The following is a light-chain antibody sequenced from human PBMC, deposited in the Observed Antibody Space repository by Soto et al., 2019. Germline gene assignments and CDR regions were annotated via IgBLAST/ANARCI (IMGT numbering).Light chain of an antibody. J-gene: IGKJ2*01. CDR2: WAS. Sequence: DIVMTQSPDSLAVSLGERATINCKSSQTVLYSSNNKNYLAWYLQKPGQPPKLLIYWASTRESGVPDRFSGIGSGTDSTLTISRLQAEDVAVYYCQQYYSTPHTFGQGTKLEIK. CDR3: QQYYSTPHT. CDR1: QTVLYSSNNKNY. V-gene: IGKV4-1*01.